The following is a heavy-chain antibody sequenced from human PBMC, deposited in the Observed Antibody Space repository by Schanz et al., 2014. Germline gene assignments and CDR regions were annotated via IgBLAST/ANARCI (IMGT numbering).Heavy chain of an antibody. D-gene: IGHD5-18*01. J-gene: IGHJ4*02. V-gene: IGHV3-21*02. Sequence: EVELVESGGGLVQPGGSLRLSCAASGFSFSEHAMDWVRQAAGKGLEWVSSISTSGTYMYIADSLKGRLTISRDDAKKSMYLQMNNLRAEDTAVYYCVRVSFADPRLYRGMDRDIDYWGQGTLVTVSS. CDR1: GFSFSEHA. CDR3: VRVSFADPRLYRGMDRDIDY. CDR2: ISTSGTYM.